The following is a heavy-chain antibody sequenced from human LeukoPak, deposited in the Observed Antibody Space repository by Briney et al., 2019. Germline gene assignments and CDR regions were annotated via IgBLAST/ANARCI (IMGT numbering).Heavy chain of an antibody. CDR1: GGTFSNYG. J-gene: IGHJ4*02. D-gene: IGHD6-13*01. V-gene: IGHV1-69*04. Sequence: SVKVSCKASGGTFSNYGFSWVRQAPGQGLEWMGRTIPLLDVTTYAQKFQGRVTITADKSTNTAYMELRRLRSEDTAVYYCARGTLDVIGAAAATMDSWGQGTLVTVTS. CDR3: ARGTLDVIGAAAATMDS. CDR2: TIPLLDVT.